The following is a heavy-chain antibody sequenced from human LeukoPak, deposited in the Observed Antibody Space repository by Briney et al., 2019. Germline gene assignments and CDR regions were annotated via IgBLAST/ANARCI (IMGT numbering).Heavy chain of an antibody. D-gene: IGHD6-13*01. V-gene: IGHV3-23*01. CDR1: GFTFSSYA. CDR3: AKGAAAAGTSYYYDRDV. CDR2: ISGSGGNT. J-gene: IGHJ6*03. Sequence: PGGSLRLSCAASGFTFSSYAMRWVRQAPGKGLEWVSAISGSGGNTYYADSVKGRFTISRDNSKNTLYLQMNSLRAEDTAVYDCAKGAAAAGTSYYYDRDVGGGGTGVSVSS.